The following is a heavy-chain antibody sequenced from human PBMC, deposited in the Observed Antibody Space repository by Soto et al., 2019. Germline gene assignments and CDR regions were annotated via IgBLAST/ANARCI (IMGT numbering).Heavy chain of an antibody. Sequence: QVQLVQSGAEVKKPGASVKVSCKASGYTFTSNDINWVRQATGQGLEWMGWMNPNSGNTGYAQKFQGRVTMTRNTSISTAYMELSSLRSEDTAVYYCARWARAAAVYYYGMDVWGQGTTVTVSS. D-gene: IGHD6-13*01. CDR3: ARWARAAAVYYYGMDV. J-gene: IGHJ6*02. CDR1: GYTFTSND. CDR2: MNPNSGNT. V-gene: IGHV1-8*01.